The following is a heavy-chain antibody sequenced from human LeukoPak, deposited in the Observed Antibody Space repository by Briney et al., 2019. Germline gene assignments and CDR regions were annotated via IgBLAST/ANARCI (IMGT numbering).Heavy chain of an antibody. D-gene: IGHD4-11*01. CDR1: GFTFSSYG. Sequence: GGSLRLSCAASGFTFSSYGMHWVRQAPGKGLEWVSYISSSSSYIYYADSVKGRFTISRDNANNSLYLQMNSLRAEDTAVYYCAALSNDYRGHDFWGQGTLVTVSS. V-gene: IGHV3-21*01. CDR2: ISSSSSYI. J-gene: IGHJ4*02. CDR3: AALSNDYRGHDF.